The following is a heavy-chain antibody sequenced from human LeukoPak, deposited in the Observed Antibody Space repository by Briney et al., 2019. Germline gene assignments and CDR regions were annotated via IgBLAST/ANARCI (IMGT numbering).Heavy chain of an antibody. CDR3: ARDGSDSSGYYWDHYFDY. D-gene: IGHD3-22*01. J-gene: IGHJ4*02. CDR2: ISYDGSNK. CDR1: GFTFSSYA. V-gene: IGHV3-30-3*01. Sequence: GGSLRLSCAASGFTFSSYAMHWVRQAPGKGLEWVAVISYDGSNKYYADSVKGRFTISRDNSKNTLYLQMNSLRAEDTAVYYCARDGSDSSGYYWDHYFDYWGQGTLVTVSS.